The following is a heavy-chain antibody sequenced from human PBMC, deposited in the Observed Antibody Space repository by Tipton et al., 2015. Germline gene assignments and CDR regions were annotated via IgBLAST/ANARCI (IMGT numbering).Heavy chain of an antibody. V-gene: IGHV1-8*01. D-gene: IGHD3-10*01. Sequence: QLVQSGPEVKKPGASVKVSCKASGYIFNNYDINWVRQATGLGLEWMGWMNPKSGNTGSAEKFQGRVTIAADRSTTTAYMELSSLRSEDSAVYYCARGLGSLGYDYYALDVWGQGTTVTVSS. CDR3: ARGLGSLGYDYYALDV. CDR2: MNPKSGNT. J-gene: IGHJ6*02. CDR1: GYIFNNYD.